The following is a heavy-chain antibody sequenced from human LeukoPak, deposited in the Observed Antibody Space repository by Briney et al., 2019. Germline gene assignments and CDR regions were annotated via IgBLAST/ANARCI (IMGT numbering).Heavy chain of an antibody. CDR2: ISADGIDK. V-gene: IGHV3-30*18. Sequence: GGSLRLSCAASGFPFSNYGMHWVRQALGKGLEWVAVISADGIDKYYADSVKGRFTISRDNSKNTLYLQMSSLRPEDTAVYYCAKDKGREGDYWGQGNLVTVSS. CDR3: AKDKGREGDY. J-gene: IGHJ4*02. CDR1: GFPFSNYG.